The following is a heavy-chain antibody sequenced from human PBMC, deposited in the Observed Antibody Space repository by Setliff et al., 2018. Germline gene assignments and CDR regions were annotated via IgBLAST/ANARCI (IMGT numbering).Heavy chain of an antibody. Sequence: ASVKVSCKTSGYTFRSYGVSWVRQAPGQGLEWMGWIRPHNGNTAYAQKFQGRVTITTDESTSTAYMDLSSLTSDDTAIYYCAREKGYYNSGSYKYWFDPWGQGTLVTVSS. CDR2: IRPHNGNT. CDR1: GYTFRSYG. V-gene: IGHV1-18*01. D-gene: IGHD3-10*01. CDR3: AREKGYYNSGSYKYWFDP. J-gene: IGHJ5*02.